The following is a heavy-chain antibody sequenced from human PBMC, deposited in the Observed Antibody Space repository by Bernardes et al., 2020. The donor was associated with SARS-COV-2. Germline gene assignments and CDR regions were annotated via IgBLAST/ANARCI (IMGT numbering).Heavy chain of an antibody. V-gene: IGHV4-59*08. D-gene: IGHD3-3*01. CDR2: IYYSGST. J-gene: IGHJ6*03. CDR3: ARRNDFWSGYDYYYYYMDV. CDR1: GGSISSYY. Sequence: SETLSLTCTVSGGSISSYYWSWIRQPPGKGLEWIGYIYYSGSTNYNPSLKSRVTISVDTSKNQFSLKLSSVTAADTAVYYCARRNDFWSGYDYYYYYMDVWGKGTTVTVSS.